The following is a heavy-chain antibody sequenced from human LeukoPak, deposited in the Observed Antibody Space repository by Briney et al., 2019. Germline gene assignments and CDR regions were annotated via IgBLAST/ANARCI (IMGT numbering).Heavy chain of an antibody. D-gene: IGHD3-10*01. CDR2: INPGCSKT. J-gene: IGHJ5*02. CDR3: ARQPGAGWFDP. CDR1: GYSFTSSW. Sequence: GESLKISCQASGYSFTSSWIGWARPMPGEGVEWMAIINPGCSKTRVSPSFQGQVTISADKSISTVYSQWGSLKASDTAMYYCARQPGAGWFDPWGQGTLVTVSS. V-gene: IGHV5-51*01.